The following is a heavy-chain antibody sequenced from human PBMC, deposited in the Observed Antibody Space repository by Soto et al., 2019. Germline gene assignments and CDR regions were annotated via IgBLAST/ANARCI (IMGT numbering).Heavy chain of an antibody. J-gene: IGHJ4*02. Sequence: GGSLRLSCAASGFTFSSYAMSWVRQAPGKGLDWVSTISDSGGSTYYTDSVKGQFTISRDNSKRTLYLQVNALRTEDTAMYYCAKGGFLEWAAYYFDYWGQGTPVTVSS. D-gene: IGHD3-3*01. CDR1: GFTFSSYA. V-gene: IGHV3-23*01. CDR2: ISDSGGST. CDR3: AKGGFLEWAAYYFDY.